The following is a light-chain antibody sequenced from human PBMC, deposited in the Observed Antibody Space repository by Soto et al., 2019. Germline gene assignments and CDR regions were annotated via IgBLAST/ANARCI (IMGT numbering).Light chain of an antibody. J-gene: IGKJ1*01. V-gene: IGKV3-20*01. Sequence: VLTQSPGTLSLSSGDRATLSCRASQSVINSYLAWYQQKPGQAPRLLLYGAYNRATGIPDRFSGSGSGTDSTLTIRRLEPEDFAVYYCKQYGSSGTCGQGTKVDIK. CDR1: QSVINSY. CDR3: KQYGSSGT. CDR2: GAY.